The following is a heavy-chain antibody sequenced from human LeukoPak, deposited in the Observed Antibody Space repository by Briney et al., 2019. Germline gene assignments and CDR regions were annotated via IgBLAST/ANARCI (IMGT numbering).Heavy chain of an antibody. D-gene: IGHD6-13*01. J-gene: IGHJ5*02. CDR3: ARGQQLHFTLNWFDP. V-gene: IGHV1-8*01. CDR1: GYTFTSYD. Sequence: GASVKVSCKASGYTFTSYDINWVRQATGQGLEWMGWMNPNSGNTGYAQKFQGRVTMTRSTSISTAYTELSSLRSEDTAVYYCARGQQLHFTLNWFDPWGQGTLVTVSS. CDR2: MNPNSGNT.